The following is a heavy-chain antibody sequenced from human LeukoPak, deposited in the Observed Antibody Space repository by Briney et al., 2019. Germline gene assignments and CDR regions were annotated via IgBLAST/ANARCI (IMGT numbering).Heavy chain of an antibody. D-gene: IGHD5-24*01. V-gene: IGHV4-39*01. J-gene: IGHJ6*03. CDR3: ARTTIHYYMDV. Sequence: PSETLSLTCTVSGGSISSYYWGWIRQPPGKGLEWIGSIYYSGSTYYNPSLKSRVTISVDTSKNQFSLKLSSVTAADTAVYYCARTTIHYYMDVWGKGTTVTVSS. CDR1: GGSISSYY. CDR2: IYYSGST.